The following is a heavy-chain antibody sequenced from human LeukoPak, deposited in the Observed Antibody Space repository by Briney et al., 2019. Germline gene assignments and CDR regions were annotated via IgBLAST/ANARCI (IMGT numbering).Heavy chain of an antibody. CDR3: ARELYAFDI. CDR1: GYTFTNYY. J-gene: IGHJ3*02. Sequence: GASVKVSCKASGYTFTNYYIHWVRQAPGQGLGWMGWIIPNSGGTNYAQKFQGRVTMTRDTSISTAYMEVSRLRSDDTAMYYCARELYAFDIWGQGTMVTVSS. V-gene: IGHV1-2*02. CDR2: IIPNSGGT.